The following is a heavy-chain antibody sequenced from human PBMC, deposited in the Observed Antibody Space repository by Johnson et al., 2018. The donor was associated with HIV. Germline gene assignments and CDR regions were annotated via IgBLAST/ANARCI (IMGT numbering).Heavy chain of an antibody. J-gene: IGHJ3*02. D-gene: IGHD5-18*01. V-gene: IGHV3-20*04. CDR2: INWNGGST. CDR3: ARDRVVTVDTAMGYDAFDI. Sequence: VQLVESGGVVVQPGGSLRLSCAASGFTFDDYGMSWVRQAPGKGLEWVSGINWNGGSTGYADSVKGRFTISRDNAKNSLYLQMNSLRAEDTALYYCARDRVVTVDTAMGYDAFDIWGQGTMVTVSS. CDR1: GFTFDDYG.